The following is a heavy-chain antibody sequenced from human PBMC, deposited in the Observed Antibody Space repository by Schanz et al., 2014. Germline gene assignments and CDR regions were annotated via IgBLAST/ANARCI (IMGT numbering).Heavy chain of an antibody. J-gene: IGHJ4*02. CDR3: ARDRLAAQGIDS. D-gene: IGHD6-6*01. CDR2: IYYRGNT. V-gene: IGHV4-31*03. Sequence: QVQLQESGPGLVEPSQTLSLTCTVSGDSISSAYWSWIRQHPGKGLEWIGFIYYRGNTYYNPSLKSRVSISLDPSKTQFFLSLNSLTAADTAVYYCARDRLAAQGIDSWGQGTLVTVSS. CDR1: GDSISSAY.